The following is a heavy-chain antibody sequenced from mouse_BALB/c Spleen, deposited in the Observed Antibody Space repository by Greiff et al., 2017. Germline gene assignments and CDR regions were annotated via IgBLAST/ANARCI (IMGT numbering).Heavy chain of an antibody. CDR1: GFTFSSYA. D-gene: IGHD1-1*01. CDR2: ISSGGST. CDR3: ARGRATDFDY. V-gene: IGHV5-6-5*01. J-gene: IGHJ2*01. Sequence: EVKWVESGGGLVKPGGSLKLSCAASGFTFSSYAMSWVRQTPEKRLEWVASISSGGSTYYPDSVKGRFTISRDNARNILYLQMSSLRSEDTAMYYCARGRATDFDYWGQGTTLTVSS.